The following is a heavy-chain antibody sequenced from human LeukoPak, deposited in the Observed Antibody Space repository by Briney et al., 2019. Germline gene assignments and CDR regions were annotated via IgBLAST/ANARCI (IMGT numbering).Heavy chain of an antibody. CDR1: GGSISSSSYY. Sequence: SETLSLTCTVSGGSISSSSYYWGWIRQPPGKGLEWIGSIYYSGGTYYNPSLKSRVTISVDTSKNQFSLKLSSVTAADTAVYYCATRDSGYGGGDYWGQGTLVTVSS. CDR3: ATRDSGYGGGDY. J-gene: IGHJ4*02. D-gene: IGHD5-12*01. CDR2: IYYSGGT. V-gene: IGHV4-39*01.